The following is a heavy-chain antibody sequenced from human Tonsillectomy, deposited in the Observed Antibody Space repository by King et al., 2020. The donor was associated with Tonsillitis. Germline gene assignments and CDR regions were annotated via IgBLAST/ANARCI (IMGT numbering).Heavy chain of an antibody. CDR2: ITSSSNYI. Sequence: VQLVESRGGLVKPGGSLRLSCATSGFTFNNYDMNWVRQAPGKGLEWVSSITSSSNYIYYADSVKGRFTISRDNARNSLFLQMNSLSPDDTAVYYCAKDKGAAYYDNSRGAFDIWGQGTLVTVSS. J-gene: IGHJ3*02. CDR3: AKDKGAAYYDNSRGAFDI. V-gene: IGHV3-21*01. D-gene: IGHD3-22*01. CDR1: GFTFNNYD.